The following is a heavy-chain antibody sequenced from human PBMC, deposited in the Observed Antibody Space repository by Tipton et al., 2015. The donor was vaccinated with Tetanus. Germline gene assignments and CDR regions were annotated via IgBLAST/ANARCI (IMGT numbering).Heavy chain of an antibody. CDR1: GFTFNGYG. D-gene: IGHD2-15*01. CDR2: SWYDGTDK. V-gene: IGHV3-33*01. J-gene: IGHJ4*02. Sequence: SGFTFNGYGMPWVRQATGKGLEWLADSWYDGTDKYYADSGKGRFTISRDNSKNTLYRQMNSLSAEDTALYYWAREADCSGGSCFSGGFDTWGQGTQVTVSS. CDR3: AREADCSGGSCFSGGFDT.